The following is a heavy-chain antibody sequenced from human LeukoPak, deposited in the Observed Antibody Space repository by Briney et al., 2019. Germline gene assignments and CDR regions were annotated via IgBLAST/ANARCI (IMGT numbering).Heavy chain of an antibody. J-gene: IGHJ3*02. V-gene: IGHV3-48*03. CDR2: ISSSGSTI. Sequence: GGSLRLSCAASGFTFSSYEMNWVRQAPGKGLEWVSYISSSGSTIYYADSVKGRFTISRDNAKNSLYLQMNSLRAEDTAVYYCPRELRWYRTMDAFDIWGQGTMVTVSS. CDR1: GFTFSSYE. CDR3: PRELRWYRTMDAFDI. D-gene: IGHD2-15*01.